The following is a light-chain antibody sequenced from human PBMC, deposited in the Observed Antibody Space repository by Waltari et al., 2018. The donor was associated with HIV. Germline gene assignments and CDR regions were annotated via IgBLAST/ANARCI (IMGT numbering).Light chain of an antibody. Sequence: QSVLTQPPSASGTPGQTVTISCSGSRSNIGSNNKHWYQHRPGTAPKLLNYSNNVRPSGVPDRFSGFKSGTSASLAISGLQSQDEADYYCTTWDDSLNVLVFGGGTEVTVL. J-gene: IGLJ3*02. CDR2: SNN. V-gene: IGLV1-44*01. CDR1: RSNIGSNN. CDR3: TTWDDSLNVLV.